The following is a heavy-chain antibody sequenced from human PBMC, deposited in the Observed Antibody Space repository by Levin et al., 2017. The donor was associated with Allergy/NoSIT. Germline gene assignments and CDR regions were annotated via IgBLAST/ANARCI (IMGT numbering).Heavy chain of an antibody. Sequence: GGSLRLSCKGSGYSFTSYWIGWVRQMPGKGLEWMGIIYPGDSDTRYSPSFQGQVTISADKSISTAYLQWSSLKASDTAMYYCARLPNVLEWFLFDPWGQGTLVTVSS. CDR3: ARLPNVLEWFLFDP. V-gene: IGHV5-51*01. J-gene: IGHJ5*02. CDR1: GYSFTSYW. D-gene: IGHD3-3*01. CDR2: IYPGDSDT.